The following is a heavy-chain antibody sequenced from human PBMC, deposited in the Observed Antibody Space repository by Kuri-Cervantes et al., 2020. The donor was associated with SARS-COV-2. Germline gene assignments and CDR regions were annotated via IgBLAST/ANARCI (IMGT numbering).Heavy chain of an antibody. J-gene: IGHJ3*02. V-gene: IGHV4-30-2*01. CDR2: IYHSGST. Sequence: TLSLTCAVSGGSISSGGYSWSWIRQPPGKGLEWIGYIYHSGSTYYNPSLKSRVTISVDRSKNQFSLKLSSVTAADTAVYYCARHKDYGDYLGAFDIWGQGTMVTVSS. CDR1: GGSISSGGYS. D-gene: IGHD4-17*01. CDR3: ARHKDYGDYLGAFDI.